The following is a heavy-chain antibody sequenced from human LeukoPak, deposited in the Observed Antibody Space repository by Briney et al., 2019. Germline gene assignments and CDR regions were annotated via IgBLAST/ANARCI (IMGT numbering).Heavy chain of an antibody. CDR1: GFTFSSYS. CDR3: AKESKNYDRPGGEGAFDI. CDR2: ISGSGSST. D-gene: IGHD3-22*01. Sequence: PGGSLRLSCAASGFTFSSYSMSWVRQAPGKGLGWVSAISGSGSSTYYAASVKGRFTISRDNSKNTLYLQMNSLRAEDTAVYYCAKESKNYDRPGGEGAFDIWGQGTMVTVSS. J-gene: IGHJ3*02. V-gene: IGHV3-23*01.